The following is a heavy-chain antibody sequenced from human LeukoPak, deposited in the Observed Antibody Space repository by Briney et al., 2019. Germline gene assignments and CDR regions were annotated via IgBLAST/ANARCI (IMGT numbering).Heavy chain of an antibody. CDR3: ARVPRIAAAGEVHFDY. V-gene: IGHV1-2*02. CDR1: GYTFTGYY. Sequence: ASVKVSCKASGYTFTGYYMHWVRQAPGQGLEWMGWINPNSGGTNYAQKFQGRVTMTRDTSIGTAYMELSRLRSDDTAVYYCARVPRIAAAGEVHFDYWGQGTLVTVSS. CDR2: INPNSGGT. D-gene: IGHD6-13*01. J-gene: IGHJ4*02.